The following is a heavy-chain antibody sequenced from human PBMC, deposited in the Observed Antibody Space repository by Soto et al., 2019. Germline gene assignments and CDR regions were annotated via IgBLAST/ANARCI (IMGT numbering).Heavy chain of an antibody. CDR1: GGSVTSGTFY. CDR2: IYYSANN. D-gene: IGHD5-12*01. CDR3: ARVASKMAWFDP. J-gene: IGHJ5*02. Sequence: QVQLQESGRRLVRPSETLSLTCTVSGGSVTSGTFYWSWIRQPPGKGLEWIGEIYYSANNNYNPSLKSRVTISADTSKNQFSLRLSSVTAADTAVYYCARVASKMAWFDPWGPGTLVTVAP. V-gene: IGHV4-61*01.